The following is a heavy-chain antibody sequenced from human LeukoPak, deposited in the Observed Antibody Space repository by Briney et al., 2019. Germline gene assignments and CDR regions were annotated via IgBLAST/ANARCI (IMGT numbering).Heavy chain of an antibody. CDR2: IYSGGST. CDR1: GFTVSSNY. J-gene: IGHJ5*02. D-gene: IGHD2-2*01. V-gene: IGHV3-53*01. Sequence: GGSLRLSCAASGFTVSSNYMSWVRQDPGKGLEWVSVIYSGGSTYYADSVKGRFTISRDNSKNTLYLQMNSLRAEDTAVYYCAKAPGGACSSTSCPWGQGTLVTVSS. CDR3: AKAPGGACSSTSCP.